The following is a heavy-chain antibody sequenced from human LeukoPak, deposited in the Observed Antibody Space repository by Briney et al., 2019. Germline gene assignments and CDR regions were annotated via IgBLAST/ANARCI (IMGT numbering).Heavy chain of an antibody. CDR3: ARDLGSEAVKFDY. J-gene: IGHJ4*02. Sequence: AAVKVSCKASGYTFTSHHMNWVRQAPGQGLDWMGIINARGGSTSSAQKFQGRVTTTRDTSTSTVYMELSSLRSEDTAVYYCARDLGSEAVKFDYWGQGTLVTVS. D-gene: IGHD3-10*01. V-gene: IGHV1-46*01. CDR1: GYTFTSHH. CDR2: INARGGST.